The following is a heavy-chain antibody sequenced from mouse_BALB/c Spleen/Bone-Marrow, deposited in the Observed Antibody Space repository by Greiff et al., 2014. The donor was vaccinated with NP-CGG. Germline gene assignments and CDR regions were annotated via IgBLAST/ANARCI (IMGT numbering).Heavy chain of an antibody. CDR3: ARDDYDYAMDY. CDR2: ISSGMSTI. CDR1: GFTFSSFG. J-gene: IGHJ4*01. V-gene: IGHV5-17*02. D-gene: IGHD2-4*01. Sequence: EVQLVESVGGLVQPGGSRQLSCAASGFTFSSFGMHWVRQAPEKGLEWVAYISSGMSTIYYADTVKGRFTISRDNPKNTLFLQMTSLMSEDTAMYYCARDDYDYAMDYWGQGTSVTVAS.